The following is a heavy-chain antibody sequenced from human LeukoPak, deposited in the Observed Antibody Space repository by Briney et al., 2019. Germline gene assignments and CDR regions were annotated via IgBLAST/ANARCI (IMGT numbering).Heavy chain of an antibody. Sequence: GESLKISCKGSGYSINNYWIAWVRQMPGKGLVWMGIIYPADSDIRYSPSFQGQVTISADKSISTAYLQWNSLKASDTAMYYCARQEYCSGASCYTWFDPWGQGTLVTVSS. CDR1: GYSINNYW. CDR2: IYPADSDI. J-gene: IGHJ5*02. CDR3: ARQEYCSGASCYTWFDP. V-gene: IGHV5-51*01. D-gene: IGHD2-15*01.